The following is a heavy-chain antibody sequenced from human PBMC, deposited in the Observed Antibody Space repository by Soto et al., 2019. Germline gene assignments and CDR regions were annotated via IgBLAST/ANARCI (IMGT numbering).Heavy chain of an antibody. V-gene: IGHV3-7*05. J-gene: IGHJ4*02. CDR2: IKQDGSEK. CDR3: ARGLLLWFGELRMGGDFDC. Sequence: EVQLVESGGGLVQPGGSLRLSCAASGFTFSSYWMSWVRQAPGKGLEWVANIKQDGSEKYYVDSVKGRFTISRDNAKNSLYLQMNSLRAEDTAVYYCARGLLLWFGELRMGGDFDCWGQGTLVTVSS. D-gene: IGHD3-10*01. CDR1: GFTFSSYW.